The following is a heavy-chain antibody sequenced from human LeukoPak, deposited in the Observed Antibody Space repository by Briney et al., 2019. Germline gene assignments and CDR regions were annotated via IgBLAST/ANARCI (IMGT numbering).Heavy chain of an antibody. CDR3: TTYIVATIKPFDY. Sequence: PGGSLRLSCAASGFTFSKAWMRGVCPAPGKGVEWVGRVKIKTDGGTTDYAAPVKGRFTISRDDSKNTLYLQMNSLKTDHTAVYYCTTYIVATIKPFDYWGRGTLVTVSS. D-gene: IGHD5-12*01. CDR2: VKIKTDGGTT. V-gene: IGHV3-15*01. CDR1: GFTFSKAW. J-gene: IGHJ4*02.